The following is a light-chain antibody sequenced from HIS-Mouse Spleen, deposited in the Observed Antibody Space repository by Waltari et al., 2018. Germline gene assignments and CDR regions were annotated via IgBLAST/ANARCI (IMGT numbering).Light chain of an antibody. J-gene: IGLJ2*01. V-gene: IGLV1-40*01. CDR3: QSYDSSVV. Sequence: QSVLTQPPSVSGAPGPRVTISCTGSSSNIGAGSDVHWYQQLPGTAPKLLIYGNSNRPSGVPDRFSGSKSGTSASLAITGLQAEDEADYYCQSYDSSVVFGGGTKLTVL. CDR1: SSNIGAGSD. CDR2: GNS.